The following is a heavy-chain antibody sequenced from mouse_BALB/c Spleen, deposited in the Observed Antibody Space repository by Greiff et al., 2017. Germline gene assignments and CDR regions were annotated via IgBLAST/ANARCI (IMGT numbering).Heavy chain of an antibody. D-gene: IGHD3-1*01. Sequence: VQLQQSGPSLVKPSQTLSLTCSVTGDSITSGYWNWIRKFPGNKLEYMGYISYSGSTYYNPSLKSRISITRDTSKNQYYLQLNSVTTEDTATYYCARMMGARATLGAMDYWGQGTSVTVSS. J-gene: IGHJ4*01. CDR3: ARMMGARATLGAMDY. V-gene: IGHV3-8*02. CDR2: ISYSGST. CDR1: GDSITSGY.